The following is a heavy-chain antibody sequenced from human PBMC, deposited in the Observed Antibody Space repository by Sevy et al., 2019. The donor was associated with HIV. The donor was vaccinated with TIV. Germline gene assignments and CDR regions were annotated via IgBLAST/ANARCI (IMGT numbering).Heavy chain of an antibody. Sequence: GGSLRLSCAASGFTFSNAWMSWVRQAPGKGLEWVGRIKSKTDGGTTDYAAPVKGRFTISRDDSKNTLYLQMNSLKTEDTVVYYCTTDLVWFGVSAYWGQGTLVTVSS. CDR2: IKSKTDGGTT. CDR3: TTDLVWFGVSAY. V-gene: IGHV3-15*01. J-gene: IGHJ4*02. CDR1: GFTFSNAW. D-gene: IGHD3-10*01.